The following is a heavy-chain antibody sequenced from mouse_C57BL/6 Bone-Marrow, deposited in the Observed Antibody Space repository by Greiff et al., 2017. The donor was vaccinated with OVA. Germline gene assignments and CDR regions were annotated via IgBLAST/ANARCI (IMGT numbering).Heavy chain of an antibody. CDR2: RWTGGGT. J-gene: IGHJ3*01. V-gene: IGHV2-9-1*01. CDR3: ARYGAWFAY. CDR1: GFSLTSYA. Sequence: VQRVESGPGLVAPSQSLSITCTVSGFSLTSYAISWVRQPPGKGLEWLGVRWTGGGTNYNSALKSRLSISKDNSKSQVFLKMNSLQTDDTARYYCARYGAWFAYWGQGTLVTVSA. D-gene: IGHD1-1*01.